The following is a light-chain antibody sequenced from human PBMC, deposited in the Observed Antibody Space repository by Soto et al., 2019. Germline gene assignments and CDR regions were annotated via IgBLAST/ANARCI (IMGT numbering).Light chain of an antibody. V-gene: IGLV2-14*03. CDR3: SSYTASAALVV. J-gene: IGLJ2*01. CDR1: SIDVGGYNY. Sequence: QSALTQPASVSGSLGQSITISCTGTSIDVGGYNYVSWYQQHPGQAPKLLIYDVSHRPSGISYRFSGSKSGNTASLTISGLQADDEADYYCSSYTASAALVVFGGGTQLTVL. CDR2: DVS.